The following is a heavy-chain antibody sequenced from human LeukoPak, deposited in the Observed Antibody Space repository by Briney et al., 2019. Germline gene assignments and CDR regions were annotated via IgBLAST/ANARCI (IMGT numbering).Heavy chain of an antibody. CDR2: IKGDGSST. V-gene: IGHV3-74*03. Sequence: GGSLRLSCAASGFTFSNYWMHWVRHAPGKGLVWVSRIKGDGSSTTYADSVKGRFTISRDTARKMLYLQMNSLRAEDTAVYYCARDPDSGGYSTFQLWGQGTLVTVSS. CDR3: ARDPDSGGYSTFQL. J-gene: IGHJ1*01. CDR1: GFTFSNYW. D-gene: IGHD3-22*01.